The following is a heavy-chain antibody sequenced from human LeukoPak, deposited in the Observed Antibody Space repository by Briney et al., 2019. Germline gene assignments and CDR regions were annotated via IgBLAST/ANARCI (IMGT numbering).Heavy chain of an antibody. V-gene: IGHV4-39*01. D-gene: IGHD3-22*01. Sequence: SETLSLTCTVSGGSISSSSYYWGWIRQPPGKGMEWIGSIYYSGSTYYNLSLKSRVTISVDMPKNQFSLKLSSVTAADTAVYYCARHRSTYDSSGYSPLYYFDYWGQGTLVTVSS. CDR1: GGSISSSSYY. CDR3: ARHRSTYDSSGYSPLYYFDY. CDR2: IYYSGST. J-gene: IGHJ4*02.